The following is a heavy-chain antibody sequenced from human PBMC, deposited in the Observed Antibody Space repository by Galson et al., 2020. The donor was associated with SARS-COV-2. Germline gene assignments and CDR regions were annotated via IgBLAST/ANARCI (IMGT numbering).Heavy chain of an antibody. CDR1: GGSISNYY. CDR3: ARHGFLVSGYFYYYMDV. CDR2: IFHTGNT. D-gene: IGHD3-3*01. Sequence: SETLSLTCSVSGGSISNYYWSWVRQPPGKGLEWIGYIFHTGNTNYNPSLKTRVTMSVDTSGNQISLNLNSVTAADTAIYFCARHGFLVSGYFYYYMDVWGKGTTVTVSS. J-gene: IGHJ6*03. V-gene: IGHV4-59*08.